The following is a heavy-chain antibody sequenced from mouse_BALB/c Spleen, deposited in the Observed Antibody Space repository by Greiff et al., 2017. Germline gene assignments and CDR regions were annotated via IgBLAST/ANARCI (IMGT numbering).Heavy chain of an antibody. CDR3: PRQLGLRYAMDY. D-gene: IGHD3-1*01. CDR1: GFAFSSYD. J-gene: IGHJ4*01. Sequence: EVQLQESGGGLVKPGGSLKLSCAASGFAFSSYDMSWVRQTPEKRLEWVAYISSGGGSTYYPDTVKGRFTISRDNAKNTLYLQMSSLKSEDTAVYYCPRQLGLRYAMDYWGQGTSVTVSS. CDR2: ISSGGGST. V-gene: IGHV5-12-1*01.